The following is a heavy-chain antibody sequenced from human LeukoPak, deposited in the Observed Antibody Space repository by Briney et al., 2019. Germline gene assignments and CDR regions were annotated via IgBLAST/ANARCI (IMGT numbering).Heavy chain of an antibody. CDR1: GFTFTSSA. D-gene: IGHD3-9*01. Sequence: SVKVSCKASGFTFTSSAMQWVRQARGQRLEWIGWIVVGSGNTNYAQKFQERVTITRDMSTSTAYMELSSLTSEDTAVYYCARGGDKTGFSTHFDSWGQGTLVTVSS. CDR3: ARGGDKTGFSTHFDS. J-gene: IGHJ4*02. CDR2: IVVGSGNT. V-gene: IGHV1-58*02.